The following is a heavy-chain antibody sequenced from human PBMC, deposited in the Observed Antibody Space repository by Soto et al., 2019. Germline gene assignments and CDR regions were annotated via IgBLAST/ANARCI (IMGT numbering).Heavy chain of an antibody. CDR1: GFSLSTSGVG. V-gene: IGHV2-5*02. D-gene: IGHD6-19*01. Sequence: QITLKESGPTLVKPTQTLTLTCTFSGFSLSTSGVGVGWIRQPPGKALEWLALIYWDDDKRYSPSLKSRLTITKDTSKNQVVLTMTNMDPVDTATYYCAQLTGAYSSGWYSKSVLYYYYGMDVWGQGTTVTVSS. CDR2: IYWDDDK. CDR3: AQLTGAYSSGWYSKSVLYYYYGMDV. J-gene: IGHJ6*02.